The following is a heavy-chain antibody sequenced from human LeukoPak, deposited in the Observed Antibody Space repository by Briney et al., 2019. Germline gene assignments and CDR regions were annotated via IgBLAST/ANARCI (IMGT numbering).Heavy chain of an antibody. CDR2: IYYSGST. Sequence: SETLSLTCTVSGGSISTSSYYWGWIRQPPGKGLEWIGSIYYSGSTYYNPSFKSRVTISVDTSKNQFSLKLSSVTAADTAVYYCARQGYYYDSSGSDYWGQGTLVTVS. V-gene: IGHV4-39*01. J-gene: IGHJ4*02. CDR1: GGSISTSSYY. D-gene: IGHD3-22*01. CDR3: ARQGYYYDSSGSDY.